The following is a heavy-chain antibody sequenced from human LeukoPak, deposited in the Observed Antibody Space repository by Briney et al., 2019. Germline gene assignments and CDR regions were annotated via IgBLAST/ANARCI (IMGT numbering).Heavy chain of an antibody. V-gene: IGHV1-46*01. Sequence: ASVKVSCKASGYTFTSYYMHWVRQAPGQGLEWMGIINPSGGSTSYAQKFQGRVTMTRATSTRTVYMDLSSLRSEATAVYYCARTISDWYFDLWGRGTLVTVSS. J-gene: IGHJ2*01. CDR1: GYTFTSYY. CDR2: INPSGGST. D-gene: IGHD5-12*01. CDR3: ARTISDWYFDL.